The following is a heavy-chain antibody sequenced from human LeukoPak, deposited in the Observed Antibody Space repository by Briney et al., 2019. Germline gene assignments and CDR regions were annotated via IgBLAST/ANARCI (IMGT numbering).Heavy chain of an antibody. J-gene: IGHJ6*03. CDR3: AKLEGSGWSGYMDV. Sequence: GGSLRLSFLASGFTFTNYAMNWVRQAPGKGLEWVAAINPGGDTTYSADSVRGRFIISRDNSKNTLFLQLKSLRAEDTAIYYCAKLEGSGWSGYMDVWGEGTTVTVS. V-gene: IGHV3-23*01. CDR2: INPGGDTT. D-gene: IGHD6-19*01. CDR1: GFTFTNYA.